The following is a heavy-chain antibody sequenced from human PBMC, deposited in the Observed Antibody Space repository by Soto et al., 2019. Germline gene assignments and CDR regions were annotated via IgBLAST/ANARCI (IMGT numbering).Heavy chain of an antibody. CDR2: ISGSGGST. CDR3: AKDGQFDGFGS. J-gene: IGHJ4*02. CDR1: GFTFSSYA. Sequence: GGSLRLSCAASGFTFSSYAMSWVRQAPGKGLEWVSAISGSGGSTYYADSVKGRFTISRDNSENTLFLQMNSLRADDTAIYYCAKDGQFDGFGSWVQGTLVTGSS. D-gene: IGHD3-9*01. V-gene: IGHV3-23*01.